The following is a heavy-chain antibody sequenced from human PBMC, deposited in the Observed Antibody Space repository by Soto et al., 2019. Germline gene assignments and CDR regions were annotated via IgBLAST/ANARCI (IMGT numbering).Heavy chain of an antibody. CDR1: GGSITSSSYY. Sequence: SETLSLTCTVSGGSITSSSYYWGWIRQAPGKGLEWIGSIYYSGSTYYNPSLKSRVTISVDTSKNQFSLKLSSVTAADTAVYYCARQVADRIVVVPAANDAFDIWSQGTMVTVSS. CDR2: IYYSGST. V-gene: IGHV4-39*01. CDR3: ARQVADRIVVVPAANDAFDI. D-gene: IGHD2-2*01. J-gene: IGHJ3*02.